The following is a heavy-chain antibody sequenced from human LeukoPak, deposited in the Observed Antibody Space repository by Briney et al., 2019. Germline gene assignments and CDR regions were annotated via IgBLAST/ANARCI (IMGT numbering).Heavy chain of an antibody. V-gene: IGHV1-69*13. J-gene: IGHJ4*02. CDR2: IIPIFGTA. CDR1: GYTFTSYY. D-gene: IGHD2-2*01. CDR3: ARGVPAAISPLDY. Sequence: ASVKVSCKASGYTFTSYYMHWVRQAPGQGLEWMGGIIPIFGTANYAQKFQGRVTITADESTSTAYMELSSLRSEDTAVYHCARGVPAAISPLDYWGQGTLVTVSS.